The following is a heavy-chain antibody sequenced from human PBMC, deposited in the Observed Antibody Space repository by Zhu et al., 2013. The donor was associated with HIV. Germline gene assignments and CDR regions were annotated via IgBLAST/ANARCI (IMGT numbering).Heavy chain of an antibody. J-gene: IGHJ4*02. V-gene: IGHV1-2*02. CDR2: INPNGGT. CDR1: EYTFTDDH. Sequence: QVHLVQSEPEVKKPGASVKVSCKAYEYTFTDDHIHWVRQAPGQGLEWMGWINPNGGTNYAQKFQGRVTMTSDTSVNTVYLELSGLKSDDTAVYYCARPALTHLRSAEDLDYWGQGTLVTVSS. CDR3: ARPALTHLRSAEDLDY.